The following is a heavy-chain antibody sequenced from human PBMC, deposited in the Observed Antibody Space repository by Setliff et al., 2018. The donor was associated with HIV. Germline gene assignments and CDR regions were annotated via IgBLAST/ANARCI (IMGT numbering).Heavy chain of an antibody. CDR1: GHSISSGYF. CDR2: IHHSVTT. V-gene: IGHV4-38-2*02. J-gene: IGHJ4*02. Sequence: PSETLSLTCAVSGHSISSGYFWGWIRQPPGKGLEWFGSIHHSVTTYYNPSLKSRVTISVDTSKNQFSLKLSAVTAADTAVYYCARDLTVPSITGTPPWYWGQGTLVTVSS. CDR3: ARDLTVPSITGTPPWY. D-gene: IGHD1-20*01.